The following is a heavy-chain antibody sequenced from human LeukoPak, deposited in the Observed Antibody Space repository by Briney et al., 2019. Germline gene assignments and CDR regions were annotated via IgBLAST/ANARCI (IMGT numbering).Heavy chain of an antibody. CDR2: ISSSSSYI. CDR3: AKGGGTYYYYYYMDV. D-gene: IGHD2-15*01. J-gene: IGHJ6*03. CDR1: GFTFSSYS. V-gene: IGHV3-21*01. Sequence: GGSLRLSCTASGFTFSSYSMNWVRQAPGKGLEWVSSISSSSSYIDYIDSVKGRFTISRDNSKNTLYLQMNSLRAEDTAVYYCAKGGGTYYYYYYMDVWGKGTTVTVSS.